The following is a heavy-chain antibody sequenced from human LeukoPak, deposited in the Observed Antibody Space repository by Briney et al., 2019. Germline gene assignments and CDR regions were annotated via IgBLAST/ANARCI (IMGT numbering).Heavy chain of an antibody. Sequence: PGGSLGLSCAASEFTFSRYAMSWVRQAPGKGLEWVSAISGSGGSTYYADSVKGRFTISRDNSKNTLYLQMNSLRAEDTAVYYCAKGEYYYDSSGHFDYWGQGTLVIVSS. CDR3: AKGEYYYDSSGHFDY. CDR1: EFTFSRYA. J-gene: IGHJ4*02. D-gene: IGHD3-22*01. V-gene: IGHV3-23*01. CDR2: ISGSGGST.